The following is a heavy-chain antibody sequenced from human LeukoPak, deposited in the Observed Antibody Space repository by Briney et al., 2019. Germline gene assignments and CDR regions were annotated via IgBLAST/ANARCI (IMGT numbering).Heavy chain of an antibody. J-gene: IGHJ4*02. CDR2: ISYDGSNK. D-gene: IGHD3-9*01. Sequence: GGSLRLSCAASGFTFSSYGMHWFRQAPGKGLEWVAVISYDGSNKYYADSVKGRFTISRDNSKNTLYLQMNSLGAEDTAVYYCAKEQTGYYSPTFDYWGQGTLVTVSS. CDR1: GFTFSSYG. V-gene: IGHV3-30*18. CDR3: AKEQTGYYSPTFDY.